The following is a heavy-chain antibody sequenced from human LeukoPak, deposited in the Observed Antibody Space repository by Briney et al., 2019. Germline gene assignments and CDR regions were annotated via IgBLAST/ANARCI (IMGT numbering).Heavy chain of an antibody. Sequence: PGGSLRLSCAASGFTFSSYAMSWVRQAPGKGLEWVSAISGSGGSTYYADSVKGRFTISRDNSKNTLYLQMNSLRAEDTALYYCAKLTTWYTHYPIDYWGQGTLVIVSS. CDR1: GFTFSSYA. CDR2: ISGSGGST. D-gene: IGHD1-14*01. J-gene: IGHJ4*02. CDR3: AKLTTWYTHYPIDY. V-gene: IGHV3-23*01.